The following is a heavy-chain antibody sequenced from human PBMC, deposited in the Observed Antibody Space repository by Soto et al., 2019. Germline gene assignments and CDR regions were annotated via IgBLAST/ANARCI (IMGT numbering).Heavy chain of an antibody. CDR2: IYYSGST. D-gene: IGHD1-26*01. CDR1: GGSISSGGYY. J-gene: IGHJ4*02. CDR3: ARGQWEPGPFDY. V-gene: IGHV4-31*03. Sequence: SETLSLTCTVSGGSISSGGYYWSWIRQHPGKGLEWIGYIYYSGSTYYNPSLKSRVTISVDTSKNQFSLKLSSVTAADTAVYYCARGQWEPGPFDYWAQGTLVTVSS.